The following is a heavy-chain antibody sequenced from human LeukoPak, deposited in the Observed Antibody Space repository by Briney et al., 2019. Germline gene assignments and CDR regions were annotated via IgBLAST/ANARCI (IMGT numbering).Heavy chain of an antibody. CDR1: GGSISSSSYY. V-gene: IGHV4-39*01. CDR3: ARHLQGLLTGYYKGFDY. D-gene: IGHD3-9*01. J-gene: IGHJ4*02. CDR2: IYYSGST. Sequence: SETLSLTCTVSGGSISSSSYYWRWIRQPPGKGLEWIGSIYYSGSTYYNPSLKSRVTISVDTSKNHFSLRLSSVTAADTAVYYCARHLQGLLTGYYKGFDYRGQGTLVTVSS.